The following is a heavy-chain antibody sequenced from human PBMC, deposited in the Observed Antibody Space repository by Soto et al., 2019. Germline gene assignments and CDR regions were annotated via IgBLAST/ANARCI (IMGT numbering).Heavy chain of an antibody. V-gene: IGHV5-51*03. D-gene: IGHD2-2*01. CDR3: ARAGGGCCSDSRCYLFDT. J-gene: IGHJ5*02. Sequence: EVQLVQSGPEAKKPGESLKISCKPSGYTFTTYWIGWVRQMPGKGLEWMGIVYPGDSETRYSPSFQGQVIISADKSVSNAYLQWSSMKASETAIYYCARAGGGCCSDSRCYLFDTWGPGTLVTVSS. CDR1: GYTFTTYW. CDR2: VYPGDSET.